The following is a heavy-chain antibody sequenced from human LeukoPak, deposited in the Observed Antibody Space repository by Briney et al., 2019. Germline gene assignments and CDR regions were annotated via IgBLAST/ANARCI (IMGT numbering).Heavy chain of an antibody. CDR2: IWYDGSNK. V-gene: IGHV3-33*01. CDR3: ARKRGEDFDY. D-gene: IGHD3-10*01. J-gene: IGHJ4*02. Sequence: GESLRLSCAASGFTFSTYGMHWVRQAPGKGLEWVAVIWYDGSNKYYADSVKGRFTISRDNSKNTLYLQMSSLRAEDTAVYYCARKRGEDFDYWGQGTLVTVSS. CDR1: GFTFSTYG.